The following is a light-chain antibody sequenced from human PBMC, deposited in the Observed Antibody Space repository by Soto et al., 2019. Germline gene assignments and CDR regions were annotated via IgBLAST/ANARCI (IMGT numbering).Light chain of an antibody. CDR2: SNN. CDR3: ATSDDSRNGYA. CDR1: NYNIGSKT. Sequence: QSVLNQAPSGSGTPGQRVHIPCYGTNYNIGSKTLACFQPLPRRQRHRIIDSNNQRPSGVRDCFSPSQYGTSASLAISWLQSDDDADYYCATSDDSRNGYAFGTGTKVTVL. J-gene: IGLJ1*01. V-gene: IGLV1-44*01.